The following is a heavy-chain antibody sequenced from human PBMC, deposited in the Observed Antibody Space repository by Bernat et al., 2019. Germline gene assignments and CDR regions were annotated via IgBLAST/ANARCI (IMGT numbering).Heavy chain of an antibody. CDR1: EFTFSSYA. J-gene: IGHJ4*02. CDR3: ATTKVVGATMGEAG. D-gene: IGHD1-26*01. Sequence: EVQLLESGGGLVQPGGSLRLSCAASEFTFSSYAMSWVRQAPGKGLEWVSGISGSGGSTYYADSVKRRFTISRDNAKNTLFLQMNSLRAEDTAVYYCATTKVVGATMGEAGWGQGTLVTVSS. CDR2: ISGSGGST. V-gene: IGHV3-23*01.